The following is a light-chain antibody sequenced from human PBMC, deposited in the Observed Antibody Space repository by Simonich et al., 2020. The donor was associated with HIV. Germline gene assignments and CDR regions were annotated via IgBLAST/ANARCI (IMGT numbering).Light chain of an antibody. Sequence: DIVMTQSPDSLTVSLGERATINCKSSQSVLYSSNNKNYLALYQQKPGQPPKLLIYWASTRESGVPDRFSASGSGTDFTLTISSLQAEDVAVYYCQQYYSTPLTFGGGTKVEIK. J-gene: IGKJ4*01. CDR2: WAS. CDR1: QSVLYSSNNKNY. V-gene: IGKV4-1*01. CDR3: QQYYSTPLT.